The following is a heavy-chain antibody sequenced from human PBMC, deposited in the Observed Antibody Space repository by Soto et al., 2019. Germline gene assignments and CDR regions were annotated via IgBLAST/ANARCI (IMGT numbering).Heavy chain of an antibody. V-gene: IGHV4-30-4*01. J-gene: IGHJ4*02. CDR1: GASISSGDYF. Sequence: SETLSLTCTVSGASISSGDYFWSWIRQSPGEGLEWIGYIYDSGSSYYNPSLKSRVTMSVDTSKNQFSLKLRSVTAADTAVYYCAREKGYISGPKNLDYWGQGTLVTVSS. CDR2: IYDSGSS. D-gene: IGHD5-12*01. CDR3: AREKGYISGPKNLDY.